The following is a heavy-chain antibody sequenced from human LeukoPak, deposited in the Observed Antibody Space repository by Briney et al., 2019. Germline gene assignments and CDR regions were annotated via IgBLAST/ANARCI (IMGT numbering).Heavy chain of an antibody. CDR2: IYTSGST. J-gene: IGHJ5*02. D-gene: IGHD6-13*01. Sequence: KTSETLSLTCTVSGGSISSGSYYWSWIRQPAGKGLEWIGRIYTSGSTNYNPSLKSRVTISVDTSKNQFSLKLNSVTAADTAMYYCARPPGIAAAWFDPWGQGTLVTVSS. CDR1: GGSISSGSYY. V-gene: IGHV4-61*02. CDR3: ARPPGIAAAWFDP.